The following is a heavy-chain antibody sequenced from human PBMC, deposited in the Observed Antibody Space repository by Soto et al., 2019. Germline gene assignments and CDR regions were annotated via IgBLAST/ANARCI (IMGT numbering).Heavy chain of an antibody. J-gene: IGHJ4*02. CDR1: GFTFSSYG. CDR2: IWYDGSNK. D-gene: IGHD3-10*01. CDR3: ARDEGRGWFGPERDY. Sequence: QVQLVESGGGVVQPGRSLRLSCAASGFTFSSYGMHWVRQAPGKGLEWVAVIWYDGSNKYYADSVKGRFTISRDNSKNTLYLQMNSLRAEDTAVYYCARDEGRGWFGPERDYWGQGTLVTVSS. V-gene: IGHV3-33*01.